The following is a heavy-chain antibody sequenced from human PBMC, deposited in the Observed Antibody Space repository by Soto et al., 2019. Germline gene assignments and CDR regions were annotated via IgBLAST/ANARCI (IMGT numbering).Heavy chain of an antibody. J-gene: IGHJ6*02. Sequence: ASVKVSCKASGYTFSTYAMHWVRQAPGQSLEWMGWINGGTGQTRYSQRFQDRVTITRDTPASTANMELTSLTSEGTAVYYCARGKGMEENYYYYGLDIWGQGTTVTVSS. CDR1: GYTFSTYA. CDR2: INGGTGQT. D-gene: IGHD1-1*01. CDR3: ARGKGMEENYYYYGLDI. V-gene: IGHV1-3*01.